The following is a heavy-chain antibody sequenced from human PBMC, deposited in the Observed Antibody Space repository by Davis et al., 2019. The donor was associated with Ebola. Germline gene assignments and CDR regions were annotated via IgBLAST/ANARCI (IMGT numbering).Heavy chain of an antibody. V-gene: IGHV3-33*01. Sequence: GESLKISCAASGFTFSSYGMHWVRQAPGKGLEWVAVIWYDGSNKYYADSVKGRFTISRDNSKNTLYLQMNSLRAEDTAVYYCAREGYSNRRFYYYYGMDVWGQGTTVTVSS. CDR1: GFTFSSYG. D-gene: IGHD4-11*01. CDR2: IWYDGSNK. J-gene: IGHJ6*02. CDR3: AREGYSNRRFYYYYGMDV.